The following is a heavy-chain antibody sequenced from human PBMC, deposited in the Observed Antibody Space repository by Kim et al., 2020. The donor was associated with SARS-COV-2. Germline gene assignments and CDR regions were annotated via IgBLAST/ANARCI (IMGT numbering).Heavy chain of an antibody. D-gene: IGHD2-2*03. CDR1: GFTFTGYA. J-gene: IGHJ4*02. V-gene: IGHV3-23*01. Sequence: GGSLRLSCTTSGFTFTGYAMSWVRQAPGKGLEWVSSIDGRDGTTYYVDSVKGRFTISRDNSKNTLYLQMNSLRADDTAVYYCMKGGWGWIWDHWGQGT. CDR3: MKGGWGWIWDH. CDR2: IDGRDGTT.